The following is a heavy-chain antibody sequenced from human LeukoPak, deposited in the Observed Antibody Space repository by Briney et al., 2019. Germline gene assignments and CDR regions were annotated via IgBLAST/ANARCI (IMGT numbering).Heavy chain of an antibody. J-gene: IGHJ5*02. V-gene: IGHV4-59*12. CDR1: GGSXSTYF. CDR3: XXXXGXXXXVKXXP. Sequence: XXXXSGGSXSTYFWSWIRQPPGKGLEWIGYIYYSGSTNYNPSLKSRVTISVDTSKNQFSLKLSSVTAADPAVYYCXXXXGXXXXVKXXPWGQGTLVTVSS. CDR2: IYYSGST.